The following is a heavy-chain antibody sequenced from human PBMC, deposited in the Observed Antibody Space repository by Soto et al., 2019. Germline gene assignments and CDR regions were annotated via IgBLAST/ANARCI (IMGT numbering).Heavy chain of an antibody. J-gene: IGHJ6*02. Sequence: PSETLSLTCAVSGGSISSSNWWSWVRQPPGKGLEWIGEIYHSGSTNYNPSLKSRVTISVDKSKNQFSLKLSSVTAADTAVYYCARVPDCSSTSCYGWGYYYYYGMDVWGQGTTVTVSS. V-gene: IGHV4-4*02. CDR3: ARVPDCSSTSCYGWGYYYYYGMDV. CDR2: IYHSGST. D-gene: IGHD2-2*01. CDR1: GGSISSSNW.